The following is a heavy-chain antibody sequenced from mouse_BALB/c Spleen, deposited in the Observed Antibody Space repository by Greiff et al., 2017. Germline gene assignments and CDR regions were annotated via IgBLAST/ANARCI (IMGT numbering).Heavy chain of an antibody. D-gene: IGHD2-4*01. J-gene: IGHJ3*01. CDR3: NVMITTTGAAY. CDR2: IDPENGDT. V-gene: IGHV14-4*02. CDR1: GFNITDYY. Sequence: VQLQQSGAELVRSGASVKLSCTASGFNITDYYMHWVKQRPEQGLEWIGWIDPENGDTEYAPKFQGKATMTADTSSNTAYLQLSSLTSEDTAVYYCNVMITTTGAAYWGQGTLVTVSA.